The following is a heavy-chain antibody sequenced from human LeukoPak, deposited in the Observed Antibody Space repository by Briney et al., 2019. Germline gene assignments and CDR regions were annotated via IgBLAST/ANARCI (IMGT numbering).Heavy chain of an antibody. CDR3: AKDNDGAVAGTLTD. J-gene: IGHJ4*02. CDR1: GFTFDDYA. CDR2: ISWNSGSI. V-gene: IGHV3-9*01. D-gene: IGHD6-19*01. Sequence: GGSLRLSCAASGFTFDDYAMHWVRQAPGKGLEWVSGISWNSGSIGYADSVKGRFTISRDNAKNSLYLQMNSLRAEDTALYYCAKDNDGAVAGTLTDWGQGTLVTVSS.